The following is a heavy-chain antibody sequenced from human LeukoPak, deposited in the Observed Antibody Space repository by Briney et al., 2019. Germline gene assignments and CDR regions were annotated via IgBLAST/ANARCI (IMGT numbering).Heavy chain of an antibody. CDR3: ARADPNASGYFYRFNWFDP. J-gene: IGHJ5*02. CDR1: GGSISSYY. Sequence: SETLSLTCSVSGGSISSYYWNWVRQPPGKGLEWIGNIYSSGSTDYNPSLKSRVTISLDTSKFQFSLRLNSVTAADTAVYYCARADPNASGYFYRFNWFDPWGQGTLVTVSS. V-gene: IGHV4-59*01. D-gene: IGHD3-10*01. CDR2: IYSSGST.